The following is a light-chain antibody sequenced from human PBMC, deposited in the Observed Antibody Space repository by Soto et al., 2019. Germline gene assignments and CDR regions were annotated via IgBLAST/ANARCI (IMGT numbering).Light chain of an antibody. CDR1: QSISSN. J-gene: IGKJ5*01. CDR2: DAS. V-gene: IGKV3-15*01. CDR3: QLRNNWPPSIT. Sequence: ETVMTQSPATLSVSPGERATLSCRASQSISSNLAWFQQKPGQAPRLLIYDASTMATGFPARFSGSGSGTEFTLTISSLQSEDFAVYYCQLRNNWPPSITFGQGTRLEIK.